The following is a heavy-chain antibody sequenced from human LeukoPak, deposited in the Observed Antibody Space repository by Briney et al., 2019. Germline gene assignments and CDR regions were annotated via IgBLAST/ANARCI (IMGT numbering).Heavy chain of an antibody. J-gene: IGHJ5*02. CDR2: INPKNGGA. V-gene: IGHV1-2*07. D-gene: IGHD3-16*01. Sequence: GASVKVSCKTSGYTFIGHYIHWVRQAPGQGLEWMGWINPKNGGANYAPRFRGRVTMTRDRSTSTVYIELTRLTSDDTAVYYCARASFWESPVNWFDPWGQRTLVTVSS. CDR3: ARASFWESPVNWFDP. CDR1: GYTFIGHY.